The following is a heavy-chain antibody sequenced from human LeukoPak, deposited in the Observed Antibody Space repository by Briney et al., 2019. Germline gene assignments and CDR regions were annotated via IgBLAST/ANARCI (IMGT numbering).Heavy chain of an antibody. J-gene: IGHJ5*02. CDR2: INHSGST. D-gene: IGHD2-2*01. Sequence: SETLSLTCTVSGGSISSFYWGWIRQPPGKGLEWIGEINHSGSTNYNPSLKSRVTISVDTSKNQFSLKLSSVTAADTAVYYCARVRYCSSTSCPWGQGTLVTVSS. CDR3: ARVRYCSSTSCP. CDR1: GGSISSFY. V-gene: IGHV4-34*01.